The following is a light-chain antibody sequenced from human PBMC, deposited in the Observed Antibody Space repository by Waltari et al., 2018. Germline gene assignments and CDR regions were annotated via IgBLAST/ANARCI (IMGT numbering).Light chain of an antibody. CDR1: QSLNRA. V-gene: IGKV3-20*01. J-gene: IGKJ1*01. CDR2: NVF. CDR3: QHYVSLPAT. Sequence: IVLTQSPGTLSMSPGEGVTLSCRASQSLNRALAWYQQKPVQAPRLLIYNVFNRATDIPDRFSGSGSGTEFSLTISRLEPEDFAVYYCQHYVSLPATFGQGTRVEIK.